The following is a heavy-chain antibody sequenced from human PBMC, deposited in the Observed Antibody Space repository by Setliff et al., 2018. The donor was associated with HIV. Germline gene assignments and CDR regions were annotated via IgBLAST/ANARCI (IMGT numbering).Heavy chain of an antibody. V-gene: IGHV1-8*02. CDR2: MNPNSGNT. D-gene: IGHD3-22*01. J-gene: IGHJ5*02. Sequence: ASVKVSCKASGYTFTSSDINWVRQATGQGLEWMGWMNPNSGNTGYAQRFQGRVSMTRNTSIGTAYMELSSLRSEDTAVYYCARDSYDSSGRNWFDPWGQGTLVTVSS. CDR1: GYTFTSSD. CDR3: ARDSYDSSGRNWFDP.